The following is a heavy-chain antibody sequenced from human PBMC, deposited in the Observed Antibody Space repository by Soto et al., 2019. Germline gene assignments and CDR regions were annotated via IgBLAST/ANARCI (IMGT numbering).Heavy chain of an antibody. CDR2: ISSSSSYI. D-gene: IGHD4-4*01. Sequence: GGSLRLSCAASGFTFSSYSMNWVRQAPGKGLEWVSSISSSSSYIYYADSVKGRFTISRDNAKNSLYLQMNSLRAEDTAVYYCARVDSNYEGQDAFDIWGQGTMVTVSS. J-gene: IGHJ3*02. CDR1: GFTFSSYS. CDR3: ARVDSNYEGQDAFDI. V-gene: IGHV3-21*01.